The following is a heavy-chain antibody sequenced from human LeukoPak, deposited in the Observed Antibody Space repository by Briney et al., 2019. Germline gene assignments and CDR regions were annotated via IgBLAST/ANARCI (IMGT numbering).Heavy chain of an antibody. Sequence: SETLSLTWPVSGHSISSYYWSWIRPPPGKGLEGIGFIYYSGSTNYNPSLKRRVTISVDTSKNQFSLKLSSVTAAYTAVYYCARVIEGGYSYGSYYYYMDVWGKGTTVTISS. J-gene: IGHJ6*03. V-gene: IGHV4-59*01. D-gene: IGHD5-18*01. CDR2: IYYSGST. CDR1: GHSISSYY. CDR3: ARVIEGGYSYGSYYYYMDV.